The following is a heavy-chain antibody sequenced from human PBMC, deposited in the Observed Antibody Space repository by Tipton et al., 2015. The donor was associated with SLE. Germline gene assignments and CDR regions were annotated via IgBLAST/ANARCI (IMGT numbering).Heavy chain of an antibody. CDR1: GASIRSHY. V-gene: IGHV4-59*11. CDR2: ISDSGST. J-gene: IGHJ6*03. CDR3: ARVLGKRNSTNGVCPSPYYHYYYMDV. D-gene: IGHD2-8*01. Sequence: LRLSCSVSGASIRSHYWSWIRQPPGKGLEWVGYISDSGSTKYNPSLKSRVTISVDTSKNQFSLMLSSVTAADTALYYCARVLGKRNSTNGVCPSPYYHYYYMDVWGEGTSVTVAS.